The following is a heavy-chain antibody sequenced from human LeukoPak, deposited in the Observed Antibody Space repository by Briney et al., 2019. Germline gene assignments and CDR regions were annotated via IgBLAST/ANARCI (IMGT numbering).Heavy chain of an antibody. CDR1: GFTFSNYW. CDR3: GRVSWVWANYPFDV. CDR2: IKRDGSST. V-gene: IGHV3-74*01. Sequence: PGGSLRLSCAASGFTFSNYWMHWVRQAPGKGLVWVSRIKRDGSSTDYADSVKGRFTISRDNAKNTLYLQMNSVRAEDTAVYYCGRVSWVWANYPFDVWGQGTKVTVSS. J-gene: IGHJ3*01. D-gene: IGHD1-7*01.